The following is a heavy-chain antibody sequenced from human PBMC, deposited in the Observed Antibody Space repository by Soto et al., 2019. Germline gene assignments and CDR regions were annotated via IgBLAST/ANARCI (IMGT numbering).Heavy chain of an antibody. CDR1: GFTFSSYG. CDR3: AKERSMVRPYMDV. V-gene: IGHV3-30*18. D-gene: IGHD3-10*01. Sequence: GGSLRLSCAASGFTFSSYGMHWVRQAPGKGLEWVAVISYDGSNKYYADSVKGRFTISRDNSKNTLYLQMNSLRAEDTAVYYCAKERSMVRPYMDVWGKGTTVTVSS. J-gene: IGHJ6*03. CDR2: ISYDGSNK.